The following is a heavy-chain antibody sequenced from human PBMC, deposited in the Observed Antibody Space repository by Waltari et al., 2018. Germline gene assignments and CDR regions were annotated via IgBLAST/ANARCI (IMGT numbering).Heavy chain of an antibody. J-gene: IGHJ4*01. CDR3: QEGHYSDR. D-gene: IGHD2-21*01. V-gene: IGHV3-7*01. CDR1: GFDFKSFW. Sequence: YLVYSGGGLAQPGGSLRLACAASGFDFKSFWMPWVRQAPGRELQWVASIKDDGSEKFYVDSVRGRFTISRDNARQSVFLQMDFLSVEDTATYYCQEGHYSDRWGQGTLVTVSS. CDR2: IKDDGSEK.